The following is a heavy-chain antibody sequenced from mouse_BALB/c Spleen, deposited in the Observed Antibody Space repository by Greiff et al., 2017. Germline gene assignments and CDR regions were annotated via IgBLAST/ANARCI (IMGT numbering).Heavy chain of an antibody. CDR1: GDSITSGY. Sequence: EVQRVESGPSLVKPSQTLSLTCSVTGDSITSGYWNWIRKFPGNKLEYMGYISYSGSTYYNPSLKSRISITRDTSKNQYYLQLNSVTTEDTATYYCARGASTMITTSPFAYWGQGTLVTVSA. D-gene: IGHD2-4*01. CDR3: ARGASTMITTSPFAY. CDR2: ISYSGST. J-gene: IGHJ3*01. V-gene: IGHV3-8*02.